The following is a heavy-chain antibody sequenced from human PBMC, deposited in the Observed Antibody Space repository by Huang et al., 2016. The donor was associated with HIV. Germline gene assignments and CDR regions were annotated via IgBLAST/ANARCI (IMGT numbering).Heavy chain of an antibody. CDR1: GGSFSGYY. Sequence: QVQLEQWGAGLLKASETLSRTCAVYGGSFSGYYWNWLRQAPGKGLEWVGEINHSGNTNYNPSLNSRVNMSVDTSKSQFSLYLTSLSAADTGTYFCARRYNSRRDYWGRGTLVTVHS. CDR2: INHSGNT. J-gene: IGHJ4*02. V-gene: IGHV4-34*02. CDR3: ARRYNSRRDY. D-gene: IGHD3-22*01.